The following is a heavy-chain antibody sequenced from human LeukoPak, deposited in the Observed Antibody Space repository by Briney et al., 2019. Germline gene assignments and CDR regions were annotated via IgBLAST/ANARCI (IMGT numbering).Heavy chain of an antibody. J-gene: IGHJ6*03. CDR3: ARGSDYDDYFYMDF. CDR1: GYTCTGYY. CDR2: MNPKSGAT. Sequence: ASVKVSCKASGYTCTGYYMHWVRQAPGQGLEWMGWMNPKSGATDYARKFQGRVTMTRDTSISTAYMELTRLRSDDTAVYFCARGSDYDDYFYMDFWGKGTTVTVSS. V-gene: IGHV1-2*02.